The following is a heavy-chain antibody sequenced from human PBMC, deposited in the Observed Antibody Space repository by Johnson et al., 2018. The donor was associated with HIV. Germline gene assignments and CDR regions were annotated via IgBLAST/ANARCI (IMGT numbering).Heavy chain of an antibody. V-gene: IGHV3-30*18. J-gene: IGHJ3*02. D-gene: IGHD3-16*01. CDR2: ISYDGNNT. CDR1: GFTFSSYG. Sequence: VQLVESGGGVVQPGRSLRLSCAASGFTFSSYGMHWVHQAPGKGLAWVAVISYDGNNTYYADSVKGRFTISRDNSKNTLYLQMNSLRAEDTAVYYCAKPMGGDDAFDIWGQGTTVTVSS. CDR3: AKPMGGDDAFDI.